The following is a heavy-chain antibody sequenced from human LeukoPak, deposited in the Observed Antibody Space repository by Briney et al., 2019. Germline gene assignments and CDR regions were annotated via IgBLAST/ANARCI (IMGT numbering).Heavy chain of an antibody. CDR2: INPNSGGT. Sequence: ASVKVSCKASGYTFTGYYMHWVRQAPGQGLEWMGWINPNSGGTNYAQKFQGRVTMTRDTSISTAYMELSRLRSDDTAVYYCARGPQPKTQYCSSTSSPIDYWGQGTLVTVSS. V-gene: IGHV1-2*02. CDR3: ARGPQPKTQYCSSTSSPIDY. CDR1: GYTFTGYY. D-gene: IGHD2-2*01. J-gene: IGHJ4*02.